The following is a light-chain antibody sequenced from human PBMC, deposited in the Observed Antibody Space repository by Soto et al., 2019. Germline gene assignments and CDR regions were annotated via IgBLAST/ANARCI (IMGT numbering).Light chain of an antibody. CDR2: SAS. J-gene: IGKJ1*01. CDR3: QQYDRWPWT. V-gene: IGKV3-15*01. CDR1: QSISSN. Sequence: EIVMTQSPATLSVSPGERATLSCRASQSISSNLAWYQQKPGQAPRLLIYSASNRATGVPARFSGSGSGTDFTLTISSLQSQDFAVYYCQQYDRWPWTFGQGTKVEIK.